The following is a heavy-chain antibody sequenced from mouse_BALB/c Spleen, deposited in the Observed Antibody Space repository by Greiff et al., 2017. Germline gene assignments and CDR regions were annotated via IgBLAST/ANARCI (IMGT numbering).Heavy chain of an antibody. D-gene: IGHD2-3*01. CDR1: GFTFSSFG. CDR2: ISSGSSTI. CDR3: AREDDGYYYFDY. Sequence: EVQVVESGGGLVQPGGSRKLSCAASGFTFSSFGMHWVRQAPEKGLEWVAYISSGSSTIYYADTVKGRFTSSRDNPKNTLFRQMTSLRSEDTAMYYCAREDDGYYYFDYWGQGTTLTVSS. J-gene: IGHJ2*01. V-gene: IGHV5-17*02.